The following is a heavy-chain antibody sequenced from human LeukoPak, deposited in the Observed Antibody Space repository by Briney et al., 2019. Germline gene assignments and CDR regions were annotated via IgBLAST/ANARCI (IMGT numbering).Heavy chain of an antibody. J-gene: IGHJ4*02. CDR1: GFTFSSYA. V-gene: IGHV3-23*01. CDR2: LSDSGGRT. D-gene: IGHD1-26*01. CDR3: AKDLAGATAFDY. Sequence: GGSLRLSCAASGFTFSSYAMTWVRQAPGKGLEWVSALSDSGGRTYYADSVKGRFTISRDNSQNTLYLQMNSLRAEDTAVYYCAKDLAGATAFDYWGQGTLVTVSS.